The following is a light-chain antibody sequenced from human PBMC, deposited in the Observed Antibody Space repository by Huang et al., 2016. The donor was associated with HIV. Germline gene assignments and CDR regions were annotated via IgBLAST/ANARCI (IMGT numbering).Light chain of an antibody. V-gene: IGKV4-1*01. J-gene: IGKJ1*01. CDR2: WAT. CDR3: QQYYNSFWT. CDR1: QSLLYSSNKKNY. Sequence: DIVMTQSPDSLTVSLGERATIHCKSSQSLLYSSNKKNYLNWYQQKPGQPPKILIFWATARESGVPDRFSGSGSGTNFTLTIDSLQADDVAVYYCQQYYNSFWTFGQGTKVQIK.